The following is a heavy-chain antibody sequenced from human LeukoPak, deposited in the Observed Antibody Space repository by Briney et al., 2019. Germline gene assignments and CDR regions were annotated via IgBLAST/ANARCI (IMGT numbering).Heavy chain of an antibody. Sequence: SETLSLTCSVSGDSISSGPYYWAWIRQAPGKGLEWIGSNYYYGDTHYHPSLRRRATISVDPSKNPISLKLTSVTAADTARYYRARAHVACRRVYLFDPWRRGNRDSVSS. CDR3: ARAHVACRRVYLFDP. D-gene: IGHD2-8*01. CDR2: NYYYGDT. J-gene: IGHJ5*02. V-gene: IGHV4-39*01. CDR1: GDSISSGPYY.